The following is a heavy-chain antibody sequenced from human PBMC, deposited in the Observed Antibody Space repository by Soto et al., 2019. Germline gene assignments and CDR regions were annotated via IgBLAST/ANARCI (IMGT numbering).Heavy chain of an antibody. CDR1: GYTFTSYD. CDR3: ARDVLRYFDWLLQGSYYYYGMDV. D-gene: IGHD3-9*01. J-gene: IGHJ6*02. V-gene: IGHV1-8*01. CDR2: MNTDSGDT. Sequence: ASVKVSCKASGYTFTSYDIHWVRQATGQGLEWMGWMNTDSGDTDCAQKFQGRVTMTRNTSISTAYMELSSLRSDDTAVYYCARDVLRYFDWLLQGSYYYYGMDVWGQGTTVTVSS.